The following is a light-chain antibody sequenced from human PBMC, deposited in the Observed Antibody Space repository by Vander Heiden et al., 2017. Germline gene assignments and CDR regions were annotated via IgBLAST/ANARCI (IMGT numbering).Light chain of an antibody. CDR3: SSNTSSSTYV. V-gene: IGLV2-14*03. CDR2: DVS. J-gene: IGLJ1*01. Sequence: QPALTQPASVSGPPGQSTTLPCTGISSDVGGYNSVPWYQQHPGKAPKLMIYDVSNRLSGVSNRFSGSKSGNTASLTISGLQAEDEADYYCSSNTSSSTYVFGTGTKVTV. CDR1: SSDVGGYNS.